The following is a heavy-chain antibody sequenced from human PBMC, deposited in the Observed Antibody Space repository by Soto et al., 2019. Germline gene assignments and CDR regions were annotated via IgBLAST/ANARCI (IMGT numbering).Heavy chain of an antibody. Sequence: VQLVQSGAEVKKPGSSVKVSCKASGGTFSDTVISWVRQAPGQGLEWMGGITAIFGTLTPSYAQKFQGRVTITADESASTAYMELSSLRSDDTALSYCAAGIELAFDSWGPGTLVTVSS. CDR3: AAGIELAFDS. D-gene: IGHD5-12*01. CDR1: GGTFSDTV. V-gene: IGHV1-69*01. CDR2: ITAIFGTLTP. J-gene: IGHJ5*01.